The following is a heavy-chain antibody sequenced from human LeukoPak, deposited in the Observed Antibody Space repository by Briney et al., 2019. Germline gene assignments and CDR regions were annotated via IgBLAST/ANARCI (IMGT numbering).Heavy chain of an antibody. CDR3: ATARYYYDSSGFLGFGY. CDR2: IIPIFGTA. J-gene: IGHJ4*02. D-gene: IGHD3-22*01. Sequence: SVKVSCKASGGTFSSYAISWVRQAPGQGLEWMGGIIPIFGTANYAQKFQGRVTMTEDTSTDTAYMELSSLRSEDTAVYYCATARYYYDSSGFLGFGYWGQGTLVTVSS. CDR1: GGTFSSYA. V-gene: IGHV1-69*06.